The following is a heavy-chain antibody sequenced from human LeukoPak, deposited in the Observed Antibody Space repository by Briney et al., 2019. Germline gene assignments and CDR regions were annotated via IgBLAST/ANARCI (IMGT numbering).Heavy chain of an antibody. CDR2: IYYSGST. J-gene: IGHJ3*02. V-gene: IGHV4-59*01. CDR3: ARGPPGNAFDI. D-gene: IGHD1-14*01. CDR1: GGSISSYY. Sequence: ASETLSLTCTVSGGSISSYYWSWIRQPPGKGLEWIGYIYYSGSTNYNPSLKSRVTISVDTSKNQFSLKLSSVTAADTAVYYCARGPPGNAFDIWGQGTMVTVSS.